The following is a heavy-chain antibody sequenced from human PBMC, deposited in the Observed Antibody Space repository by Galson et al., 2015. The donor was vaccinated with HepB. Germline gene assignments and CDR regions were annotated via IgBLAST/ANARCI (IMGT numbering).Heavy chain of an antibody. CDR2: ITPVFGIA. CDR1: GGTFSSYA. D-gene: IGHD6-19*01. V-gene: IGHV1-69*13. J-gene: IGHJ2*01. Sequence: SVKVSCKASGGTFSSYAISWVRQAPGQGLEWMGGITPVFGIANYAQKFQGRVTITADESTSTVYMELSSLRAEDTAVYYCARDLGSGWANWYFDLWGRGTMVTVSS. CDR3: ARDLGSGWANWYFDL.